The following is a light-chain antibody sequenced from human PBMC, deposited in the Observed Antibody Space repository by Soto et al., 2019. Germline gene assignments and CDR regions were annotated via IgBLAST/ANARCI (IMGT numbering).Light chain of an antibody. CDR3: QQYNNWPKT. CDR1: QSVSSN. Sequence: EVVLTQSPGTLSLSSGERATLSCRASQSVSSNLAWYQQNPGQAPRLLIYGASTRATGIPARFSGSGSGTESTLTISSLQSEDFAVYYCQQYNNWPKTFGQGTKVDIK. CDR2: GAS. J-gene: IGKJ1*01. V-gene: IGKV3-15*01.